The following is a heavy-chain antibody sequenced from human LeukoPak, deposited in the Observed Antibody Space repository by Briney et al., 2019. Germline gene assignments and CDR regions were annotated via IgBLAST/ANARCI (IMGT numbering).Heavy chain of an antibody. J-gene: IGHJ4*02. CDR2: ISSSSSYI. CDR3: ARDHSASDYFGK. CDR1: GFTFSSYS. V-gene: IGHV3-21*01. Sequence: SGGSLRLSCAASGFTFSSYSMNWVRQAPGKGLEWVSSISSSSSYIYYADSVKGRFTISGDNAKNSLYLQMNSLRAEDTAVYYCARDHSASDYFGKWGQGTLVTVSS.